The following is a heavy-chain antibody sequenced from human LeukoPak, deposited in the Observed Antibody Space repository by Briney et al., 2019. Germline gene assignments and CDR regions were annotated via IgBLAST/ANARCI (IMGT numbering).Heavy chain of an antibody. CDR2: IYYSGST. CDR1: GGSISSYY. D-gene: IGHD2-2*02. Sequence: ASETLSLTCTVSGGSISSYYWSWIRQPPGKGLEWIGYIYYSGSTNYNPSLKSRVTISVDTSKNQFSLKLSSVTAADTAVYYCASLGYCSSTSCYSPPANAFDIWGQGTMVTVSS. V-gene: IGHV4-59*08. CDR3: ASLGYCSSTSCYSPPANAFDI. J-gene: IGHJ3*02.